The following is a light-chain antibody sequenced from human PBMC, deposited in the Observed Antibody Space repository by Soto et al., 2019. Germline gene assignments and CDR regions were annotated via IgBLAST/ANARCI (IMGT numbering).Light chain of an antibody. V-gene: IGKV3-15*01. J-gene: IGKJ5*01. CDR3: QQYGSSPIT. Sequence: EIVMTQSPATLSVSPGERATHSCRARQSVSIDLSWYQQTPVQAPRLLIYGASTRATGIPVRFSGSASGTEFTLTISRLEPEDFAVYYCQQYGSSPITFGQGTRLEI. CDR2: GAS. CDR1: QSVSID.